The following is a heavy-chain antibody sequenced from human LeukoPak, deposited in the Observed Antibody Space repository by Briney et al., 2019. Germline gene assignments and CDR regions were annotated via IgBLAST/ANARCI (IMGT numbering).Heavy chain of an antibody. J-gene: IGHJ6*03. Sequence: PGGSLRLSCAASGFTVSSNYMSWVRQAPGKGLEWVSYISSSSSTIYYADSVKGRFTISRDNAKNSLYLQMNSLRAEDTAVYYCARDFGSGWSQWRFYYYYYMDVWGKGTTVTVSS. CDR2: ISSSSSTI. D-gene: IGHD6-19*01. CDR1: GFTVSSNY. V-gene: IGHV3-48*01. CDR3: ARDFGSGWSQWRFYYYYYMDV.